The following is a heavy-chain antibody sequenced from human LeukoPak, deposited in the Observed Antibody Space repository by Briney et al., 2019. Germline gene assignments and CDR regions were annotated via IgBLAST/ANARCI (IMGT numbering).Heavy chain of an antibody. CDR2: IYYSGST. CDR1: GGSFSGYY. V-gene: IGHV4-59*08. CDR3: ARRRYCGGDCYTLDY. Sequence: SETLSLTCAVYGGSFSGYYWSWIRQHPGKGLEWIGYIYYSGSTNYNPSLKSRVTISIDTSKNQFSLKLSSVTAADTAVYYCARRRYCGGDCYTLDYWGQGTLVTVSS. D-gene: IGHD2-21*02. J-gene: IGHJ4*02.